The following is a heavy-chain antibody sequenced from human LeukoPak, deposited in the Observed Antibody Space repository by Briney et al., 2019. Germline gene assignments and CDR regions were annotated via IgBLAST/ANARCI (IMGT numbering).Heavy chain of an antibody. Sequence: GGSLRLSCAASGFTFSSYAMHWVRQAPGKGLEWVAVISYDGSNKYYADSVKGRFTISRDNSKNTLYLQMNSLRAEDTAVYYCAKERDSSGYYHSFDYWGQGTLVTVSS. D-gene: IGHD3-22*01. CDR3: AKERDSSGYYHSFDY. CDR2: ISYDGSNK. V-gene: IGHV3-30-3*01. CDR1: GFTFSSYA. J-gene: IGHJ4*02.